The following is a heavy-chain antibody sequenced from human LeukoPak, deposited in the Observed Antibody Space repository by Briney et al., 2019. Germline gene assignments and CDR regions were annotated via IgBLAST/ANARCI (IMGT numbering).Heavy chain of an antibody. J-gene: IGHJ4*02. CDR1: GGSISSGDYY. Sequence: SETLSLTCTVSGGSISSGDYYWSWIRQPPGKGLEWIGYIYYSGSTYYNPSLKSRVTISVDTSKNQFSLKLSSVTAADTAVYYCARGEQDYGDYGRYDYWGQGTLVTVSS. V-gene: IGHV4-30-4*01. CDR3: ARGEQDYGDYGRYDY. CDR2: IYYSGST. D-gene: IGHD4-17*01.